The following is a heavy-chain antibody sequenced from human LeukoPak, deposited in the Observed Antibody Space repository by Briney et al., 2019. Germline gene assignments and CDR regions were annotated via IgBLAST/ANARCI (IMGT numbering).Heavy chain of an antibody. J-gene: IGHJ4*02. Sequence: PGGSLRLSCAASGITFSSYGMHWVRQAPGKGLEWVAFIRYDGSNKYYADSVKGRFTISRDNSKNTLYLQMNSLRAEDTAVYYCAKQVRADGGAGDYFDYWGQGTLVTVSS. CDR2: IRYDGSNK. V-gene: IGHV3-30*02. D-gene: IGHD2-2*01. CDR3: AKQVRADGGAGDYFDY. CDR1: GITFSSYG.